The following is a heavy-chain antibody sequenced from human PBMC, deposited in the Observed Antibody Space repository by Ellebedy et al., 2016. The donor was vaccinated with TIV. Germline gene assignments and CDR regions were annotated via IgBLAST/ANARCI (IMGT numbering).Heavy chain of an antibody. J-gene: IGHJ6*02. CDR1: RYTFTSYD. V-gene: IGHV1-24*01. Sequence: ASVKVSXKASRYTFTSYDINWVRQATGQGLEWMGGFDPEDGETIYAQKFQGRVTMTEDTSTDTAYMELSSLRSEDTAVYYCATDGDPRYCSSTSCHHYYYGMDVWGQGTTVTVSS. D-gene: IGHD2-2*01. CDR2: FDPEDGET. CDR3: ATDGDPRYCSSTSCHHYYYGMDV.